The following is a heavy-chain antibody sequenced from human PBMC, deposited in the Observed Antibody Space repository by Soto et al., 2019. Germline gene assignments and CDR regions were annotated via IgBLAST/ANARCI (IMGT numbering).Heavy chain of an antibody. CDR1: GGSISSGGYS. Sequence: LSLTCAVSGGSISSGGYSWSWIRQPPGKGLEWIGYIYHSGSTYYNPSLKSRVTISVDRSKNQFSLKLSSVTAADTAVYYCARSPRTPIAAAGLDWFDPWGQGTLVTVSS. V-gene: IGHV4-30-2*01. D-gene: IGHD6-13*01. CDR2: IYHSGST. J-gene: IGHJ5*02. CDR3: ARSPRTPIAAAGLDWFDP.